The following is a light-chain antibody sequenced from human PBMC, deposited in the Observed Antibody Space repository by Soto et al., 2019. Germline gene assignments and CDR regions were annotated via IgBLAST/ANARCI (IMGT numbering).Light chain of an antibody. CDR2: GND. Sequence: QSVLTQSPSVSGAPGQRVTISCTGNSSNIGAGYDVHWYKQLPGTAPKVLIYGNDNRPLGVPDRFSGSKSGTSASLAITGLQAEDEADYYCQSYDNSLSGWVFGGGTKVTVL. J-gene: IGLJ2*01. V-gene: IGLV1-40*01. CDR3: QSYDNSLSGWV. CDR1: SSNIGAGYD.